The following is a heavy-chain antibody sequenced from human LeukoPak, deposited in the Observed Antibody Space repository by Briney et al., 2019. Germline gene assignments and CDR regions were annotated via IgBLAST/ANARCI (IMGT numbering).Heavy chain of an antibody. J-gene: IGHJ4*02. CDR1: GFTFSSYW. CDR2: IKQDGSEK. Sequence: GGSLRLSCAASGFTFSSYWMSWVRQAPGKGLEWVANIKQDGSEKYYVDSVKGRFTISRDNAKNSLYLQMNSLRAEDTAVYYCARDRYSSSWYPLDYWAREPWSPSPQ. V-gene: IGHV3-7*01. CDR3: ARDRYSSSWYPLDY. D-gene: IGHD6-13*01.